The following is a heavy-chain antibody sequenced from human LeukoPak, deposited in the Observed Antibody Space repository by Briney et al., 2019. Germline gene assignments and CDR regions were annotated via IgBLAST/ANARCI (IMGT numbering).Heavy chain of an antibody. Sequence: GSLRLSCAASGFTFSSYAMSWVRQAPGKGLAWVSAISGSGGSTYYADSVKGRFTVSRDNSKNTLYLQMNSLRAEDTAVYYCAKDQITMVRGVIRSAPFDYWGQGTLVTVSS. V-gene: IGHV3-23*01. CDR1: GFTFSSYA. D-gene: IGHD3-10*01. CDR3: AKDQITMVRGVIRSAPFDY. J-gene: IGHJ4*02. CDR2: ISGSGGST.